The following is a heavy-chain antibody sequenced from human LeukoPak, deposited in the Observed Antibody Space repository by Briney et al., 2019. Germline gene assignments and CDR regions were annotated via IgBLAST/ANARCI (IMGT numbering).Heavy chain of an antibody. CDR3: ARGKAAYFDY. J-gene: IGHJ4*02. Sequence: SETLSLTCAVYGGSFSGYYWSWIRQPPGKGLEWIGEINHSGSTNYNPSLKGRVTISVDTSKNQFSLKLSSVTAADTAVYYCARGKAAYFDYWGQGTLVTVSS. CDR2: INHSGST. CDR1: GGSFSGYY. D-gene: IGHD6-13*01. V-gene: IGHV4-34*01.